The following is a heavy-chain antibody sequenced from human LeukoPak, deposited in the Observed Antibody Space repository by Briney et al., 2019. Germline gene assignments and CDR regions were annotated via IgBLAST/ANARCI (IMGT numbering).Heavy chain of an antibody. D-gene: IGHD2-15*01. Sequence: GGSLRLSFAASGFTFSDYYMSWIRQAPGKGLEWVSYISSSGSTIYYADSVKGRFTISRDNAKNSLYLQMNSLRAEDTAVYYCARDIEDIVVVVAATPGAFDIWGQGTMVTASS. V-gene: IGHV3-11*01. CDR2: ISSSGSTI. CDR1: GFTFSDYY. J-gene: IGHJ3*02. CDR3: ARDIEDIVVVVAATPGAFDI.